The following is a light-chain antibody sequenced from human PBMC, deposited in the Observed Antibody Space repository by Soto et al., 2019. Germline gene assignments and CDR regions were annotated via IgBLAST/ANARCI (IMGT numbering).Light chain of an antibody. CDR2: DAS. CDR1: QSVSSS. CDR3: QQRSNWPLT. V-gene: IGKV3-11*01. Sequence: DIVLTQSPATLSLSPGERATLSCRASQSVSSSLAWYQQKPGQTPRLLIYDASNRATGIPARFNGSGSGTDFTLPVSSLEPEDFAVYYCQQRSNWPLTFGGGTKVEIK. J-gene: IGKJ4*01.